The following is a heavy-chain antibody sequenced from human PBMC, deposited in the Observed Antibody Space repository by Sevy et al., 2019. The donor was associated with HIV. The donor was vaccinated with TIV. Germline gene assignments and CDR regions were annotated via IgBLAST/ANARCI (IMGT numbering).Heavy chain of an antibody. D-gene: IGHD3-22*01. J-gene: IGHJ5*02. CDR1: GYTFTSYG. CDR2: ISAYNGNT. Sequence: ASVKVSCKASGYTFTSYGISWVRQAAGQGLEWMGWISAYNGNTNYAQKLQGRVTMTTDTSTSTAYMELRSLRSDDTAVYYCARGWDYDSSGYYISHGWFDPWGQGTLVTVSS. V-gene: IGHV1-18*01. CDR3: ARGWDYDSSGYYISHGWFDP.